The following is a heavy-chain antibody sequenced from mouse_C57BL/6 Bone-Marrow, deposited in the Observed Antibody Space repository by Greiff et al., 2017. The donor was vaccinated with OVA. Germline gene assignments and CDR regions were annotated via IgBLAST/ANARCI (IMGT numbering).Heavy chain of an antibody. CDR3: TSWTLIPGDY. V-gene: IGHV1-15*01. CDR1: GYTFTDYE. Sequence: QVQLQQSGAELVRPGASVTLSCKASGYTFTDYEMHWVKQTPVHGLEWIGAIDPETGGTAYNQKFKGKAILTADKSSSPAYMELRSLTSEDSAVYSCTSWTLIPGDYWGQGTTLTVSS. D-gene: IGHD1-1*01. CDR2: IDPETGGT. J-gene: IGHJ2*01.